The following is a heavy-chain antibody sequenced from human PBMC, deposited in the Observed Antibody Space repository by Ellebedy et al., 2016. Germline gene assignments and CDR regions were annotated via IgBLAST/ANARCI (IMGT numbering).Heavy chain of an antibody. V-gene: IGHV3-49*03. CDR3: ARASKMLPFDY. Sequence: GGSLRLXCTASGFTFGDYAMSWFRQAPGKGLEWVGFIRSKAYGGTTEYAASVKGRFTISRDNAKNSLYLQMNSLRAEDTAVYYCARASKMLPFDYWGQGTLVTVSS. CDR2: IRSKAYGGTT. J-gene: IGHJ4*02. CDR1: GFTFGDYA. D-gene: IGHD5/OR15-5a*01.